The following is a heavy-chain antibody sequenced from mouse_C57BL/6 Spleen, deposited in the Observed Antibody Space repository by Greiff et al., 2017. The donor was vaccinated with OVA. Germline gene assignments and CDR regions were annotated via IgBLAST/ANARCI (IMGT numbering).Heavy chain of an antibody. V-gene: IGHV1-64*01. CDR3: ASSHYDGYYDWFAY. CDR1: GYTFTSYW. CDR2: IHPNSGST. Sequence: QVQLKQPGAELVKPGASVKLSCKASGYTFTSYWMHWVKQRPGQGLEWIGMIHPNSGSTNYNEKFKSKATLTVDKSSSTAYMQLSSLTSEDSAVYYCASSHYDGYYDWFAYWGQGTLVTVSA. D-gene: IGHD2-3*01. J-gene: IGHJ3*01.